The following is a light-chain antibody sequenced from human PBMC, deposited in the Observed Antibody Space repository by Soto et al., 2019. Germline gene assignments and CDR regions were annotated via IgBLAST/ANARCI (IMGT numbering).Light chain of an antibody. CDR1: QSISSY. CDR3: QQSYSTPTWT. J-gene: IGKJ1*01. V-gene: IGKV1-39*01. Sequence: DIQMNQSPSSLSASVGGRATLSCPASQSISSYLNWYQQKPGKAPKLLIYAASSLQSGVPSRFSGSGSWTDFTLTISSLQPEDFATYYCQQSYSTPTWTFGQGTKVDIK. CDR2: AAS.